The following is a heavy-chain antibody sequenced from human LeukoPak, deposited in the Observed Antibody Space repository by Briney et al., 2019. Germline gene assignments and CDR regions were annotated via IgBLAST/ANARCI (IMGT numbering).Heavy chain of an antibody. Sequence: GASVKVSCKASGGTFSSYTISWVRQAPGQGLEWMGRIIPILGIANYAQKFQGRVRITADKSTSTAYMELSSLRSEDTAVYYCATRYCSGGSCPNRPYYYGMDVWGQGTTVTVSS. V-gene: IGHV1-69*02. CDR1: GGTFSSYT. CDR3: ATRYCSGGSCPNRPYYYGMDV. D-gene: IGHD2-15*01. J-gene: IGHJ6*02. CDR2: IIPILGIA.